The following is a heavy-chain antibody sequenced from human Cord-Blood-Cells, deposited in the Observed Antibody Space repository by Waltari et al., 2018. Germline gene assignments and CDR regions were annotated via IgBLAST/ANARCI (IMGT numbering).Heavy chain of an antibody. J-gene: IGHJ4*02. CDR3: ARDVYDYVWGSYRYFDY. D-gene: IGHD3-16*02. CDR2: IKQDGSER. Sequence: EVQLVESGGGLVQPGGSLRLSCAASGFTFSSYWMSWVRQAPGKGLEWVANIKQDGSERYYVDSEKGRFTISRDNAKNSLYLQMNSLRAEDTAVYYCARDVYDYVWGSYRYFDYWGQGTLVTVSS. CDR1: GFTFSSYW. V-gene: IGHV3-7*01.